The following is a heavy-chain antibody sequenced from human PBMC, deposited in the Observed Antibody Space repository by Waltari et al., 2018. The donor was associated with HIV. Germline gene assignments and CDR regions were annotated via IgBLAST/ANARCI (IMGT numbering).Heavy chain of an antibody. J-gene: IGHJ6*02. CDR1: GYRFTSYW. Sequence: EEQLMQSGAEVKKPGESLKNSCKGSGYRFTSYWVGWVRQMPGKGLEWMGIIYPGDSDTRYSPSFQGQVTISADKSITTAYLQWSSLKASDTAMYYCARRTRYGSYGMDVWGQGTTVTVSS. CDR2: IYPGDSDT. D-gene: IGHD3-10*01. CDR3: ARRTRYGSYGMDV. V-gene: IGHV5-51*03.